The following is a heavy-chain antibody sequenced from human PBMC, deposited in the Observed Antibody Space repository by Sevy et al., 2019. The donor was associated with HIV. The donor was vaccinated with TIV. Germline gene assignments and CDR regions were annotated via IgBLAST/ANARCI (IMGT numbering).Heavy chain of an antibody. J-gene: IGHJ6*02. CDR1: GFTFRNYA. CDR2: ISSDGGGT. Sequence: GGSLRLSCSASGFTFRNYAMNWVRQAPWKGLKYVSAISSDGGGTYYADSVRGRFTISRDNSKNTLYLQMRSLRVEDTAVYYCVKDPDYDFWRGDYGMDVWGQGTTVTVSS. CDR3: VKDPDYDFWRGDYGMDV. V-gene: IGHV3-64D*06. D-gene: IGHD3-3*01.